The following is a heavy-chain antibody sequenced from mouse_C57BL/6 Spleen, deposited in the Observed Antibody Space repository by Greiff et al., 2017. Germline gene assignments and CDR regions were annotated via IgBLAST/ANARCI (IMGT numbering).Heavy chain of an antibody. CDR2: ISSGGSYT. Sequence: VQLQQSGGDLVKPGGSLKLSCAASGFTFSSYGMSWVRQTPDKRLEWVATISSGGSYTYYPDSVKGRFTISRDNAKNTLYLQMSSLKSEDTAMYYCARHEGTGTFDYWGQGTTLTVSS. D-gene: IGHD4-1*01. CDR1: GFTFSSYG. V-gene: IGHV5-6*01. CDR3: ARHEGTGTFDY. J-gene: IGHJ2*01.